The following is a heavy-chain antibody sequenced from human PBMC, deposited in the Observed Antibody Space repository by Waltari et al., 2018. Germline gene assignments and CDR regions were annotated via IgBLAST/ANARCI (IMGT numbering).Heavy chain of an antibody. CDR2: VSYSGTT. Sequence: QLPLQESGPRLVRPSETLSIIWRVSGVSITSNSQYSAWIRQSPGQGLEWIGTVSYSGTTYISPSLKSRVSVSRDTSKNQVSLILGSVTAADMTVYYCATYIGASVGTAAFDVWGQGTMVTVSS. D-gene: IGHD5-12*01. J-gene: IGHJ3*01. CDR3: ATYIGASVGTAAFDV. V-gene: IGHV4-39*01. CDR1: GVSITSNSQY.